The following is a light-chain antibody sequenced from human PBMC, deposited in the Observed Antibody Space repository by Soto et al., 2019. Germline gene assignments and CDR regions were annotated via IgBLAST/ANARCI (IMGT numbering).Light chain of an antibody. J-gene: IGKJ1*01. Sequence: DIQMTQSPSTLSGSVGDRVTITCRASQTIHTYLNWFQKKPGKAPNLLIYGTSTLQRGVTSRFSGSGSGTDFTLTITSLQPDDFATYYCQQTYRTLVTFGQGTKV. CDR2: GTS. CDR1: QTIHTY. CDR3: QQTYRTLVT. V-gene: IGKV1-39*01.